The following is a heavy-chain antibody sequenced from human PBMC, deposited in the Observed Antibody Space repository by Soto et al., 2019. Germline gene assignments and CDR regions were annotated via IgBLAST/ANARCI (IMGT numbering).Heavy chain of an antibody. J-gene: IGHJ4*02. CDR2: TYYSGST. D-gene: IGHD4-17*01. V-gene: IGHV4-59*01. Sequence: PSETLSLTCTVSGGSISSYYWSWIRQPPGKGLEWIGYTYYSGSTNYNPSLKSRVTISVDTSKNQFSLKLSSVTAADTAVYYCARGGTTVTDYWGQGTLVTVSS. CDR3: ARGGTTVTDY. CDR1: GGSISSYY.